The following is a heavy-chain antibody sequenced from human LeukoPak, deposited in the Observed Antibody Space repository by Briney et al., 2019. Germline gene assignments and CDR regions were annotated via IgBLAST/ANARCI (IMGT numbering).Heavy chain of an antibody. D-gene: IGHD5-24*01. CDR1: GFTFSSFE. V-gene: IGHV3-30*18. Sequence: GGSLRLSCAASGFTFSSFEMNWVRQAPGKGLEWVAVISYDGSNKYYADSVKGRFTISRDNSKNTLYLQMNSLRAEDTAVYYCANLVEMATIADYWGQGTLVTVSS. CDR2: ISYDGSNK. J-gene: IGHJ4*02. CDR3: ANLVEMATIADY.